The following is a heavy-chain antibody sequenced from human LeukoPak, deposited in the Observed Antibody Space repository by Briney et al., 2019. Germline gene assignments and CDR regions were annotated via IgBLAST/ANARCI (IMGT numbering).Heavy chain of an antibody. CDR3: ARTPTSYYDFWSGYSSRFDP. Sequence: ASVKVSCKASGGTFSSYAISWVRQAPGQGLEWMGVIIPIFGTANYAQKFQGRVTITADKPTSTAYMELSSLRSEDTAVYYCARTPTSYYDFWSGYSSRFDPWGQGTLVTVSS. D-gene: IGHD3-3*01. J-gene: IGHJ5*02. CDR2: IIPIFGTA. CDR1: GGTFSSYA. V-gene: IGHV1-69*06.